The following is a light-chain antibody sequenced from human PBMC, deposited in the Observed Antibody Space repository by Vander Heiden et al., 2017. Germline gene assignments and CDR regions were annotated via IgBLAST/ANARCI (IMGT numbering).Light chain of an antibody. J-gene: IGLJ2*01. V-gene: IGLV2-23*02. Sequence: QSALTQPASVSGSPGQSITISCPGTSSDVGSYNLVSWYQQHPGKAPKLMIYEVSKRPSGVSNRFSGSKSGNTASLTISGLQAEDEADYYCCSYAGSSTLYVVFGGGTKLTVL. CDR2: EVS. CDR3: CSYAGSSTLYVV. CDR1: SSDVGSYNL.